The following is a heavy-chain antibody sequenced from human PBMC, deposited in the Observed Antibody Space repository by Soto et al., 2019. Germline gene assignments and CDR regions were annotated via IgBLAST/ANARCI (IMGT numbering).Heavy chain of an antibody. J-gene: IGHJ6*02. V-gene: IGHV1-18*01. CDR1: GYTFTSYG. Sequence: ASVKVSCKASGYTFTSYGISWVRQAPGQGLEWMGWISTDSGNTNYAHNLQGRVTMTTDTSTSTAFMELWGLRSDDTAVYYCARDVPDTALFYYYYGMDAWGQGTTVTVSS. CDR2: ISTDSGNT. D-gene: IGHD5-18*01. CDR3: ARDVPDTALFYYYYGMDA.